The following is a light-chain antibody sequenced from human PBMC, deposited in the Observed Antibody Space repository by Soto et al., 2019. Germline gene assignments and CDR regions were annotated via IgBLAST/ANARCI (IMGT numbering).Light chain of an antibody. CDR2: DAS. Sequence: DIQMTQSPSTLSASVGDRVTITCRASQRISNWLAWYQQKPGKAPRLLIYDASYLERGVPSRFSGSGSGTEFTLTISDLQPDDLATYYCQQYNSFWTFGQGTKVEI. J-gene: IGKJ1*01. CDR1: QRISNW. CDR3: QQYNSFWT. V-gene: IGKV1-5*01.